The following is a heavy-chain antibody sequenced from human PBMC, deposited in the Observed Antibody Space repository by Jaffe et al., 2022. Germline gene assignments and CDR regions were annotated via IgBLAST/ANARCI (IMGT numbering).Heavy chain of an antibody. J-gene: IGHJ3*01. CDR2: ISHSPTASRSGKT. D-gene: IGHD3-22*01. Sequence: QVQLQESGPGLVKPSETLSLTCTVSIDIKSRTSYWGWIRLSPGKGLEWVGSISHSPTASRSGKTYINSSLQSRVSISLDTSKNQFSLRMSSMTATDTAVYFCARSDMGAYDRHAAFDVWGQGTGVTVSS. CDR3: ARSDMGAYDRHAAFDV. V-gene: IGHV4-38-2*02. CDR1: IDIKSRTSY.